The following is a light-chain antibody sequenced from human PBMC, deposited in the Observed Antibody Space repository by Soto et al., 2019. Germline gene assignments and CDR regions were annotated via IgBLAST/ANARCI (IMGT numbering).Light chain of an antibody. J-gene: IGKJ1*01. V-gene: IGKV3-20*01. CDR1: QSVSSSY. Sequence: EIVLTQSPGTLSLSPGERATLSCRASQSVSSSYLAWYQQKPGQAPRLLIYGASSRATGIPDRFSGSGSGTDFTLTISRLGTEDFAVYYCQQYGSPTWTFGQGTKVEIK. CDR2: GAS. CDR3: QQYGSPTWT.